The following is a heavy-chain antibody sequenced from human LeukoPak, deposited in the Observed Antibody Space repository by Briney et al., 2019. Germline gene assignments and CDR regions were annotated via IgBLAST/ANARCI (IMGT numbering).Heavy chain of an antibody. V-gene: IGHV3-21*01. J-gene: IGHJ4*02. D-gene: IGHD6-19*01. Sequence: GGSLRLSCAASGFTFSSYNMNWVRQAPGRGLEWVSSIGGSGSYIFYADSVKGRFTISRDNAKNSLYLQMNSLRAEDTAVYYCASTPGYSSGWYYFDYWGQGTLVTVSS. CDR1: GFTFSSYN. CDR3: ASTPGYSSGWYYFDY. CDR2: IGGSGSYI.